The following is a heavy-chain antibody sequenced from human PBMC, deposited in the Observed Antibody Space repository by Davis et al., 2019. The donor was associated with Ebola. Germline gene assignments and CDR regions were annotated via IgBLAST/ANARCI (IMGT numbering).Heavy chain of an antibody. CDR1: GGSISSSSYY. J-gene: IGHJ4*02. D-gene: IGHD6-6*01. CDR2: IYYSGST. CDR3: AGLTYSSSSTDFDY. V-gene: IGHV4-39*01. Sequence: SETLSLTCTVSGGSISSSSYYWGWIRQPPGKGLEWIGSIYYSGSTYYNPSVKSRVTISVDTSKNQFSLKLSSVTAADTAVYYCAGLTYSSSSTDFDYWGQGTLVTVSS.